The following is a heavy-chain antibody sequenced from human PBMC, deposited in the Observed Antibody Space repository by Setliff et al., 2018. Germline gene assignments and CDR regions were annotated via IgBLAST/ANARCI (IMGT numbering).Heavy chain of an antibody. V-gene: IGHV1-2*06. J-gene: IGHJ4*02. Sequence: ASVKVSCKASGYTFTGYYMYWVRQAPGQGLEWTGRINPNSGGTNYAQKFQGRVTMTRDTSISTVYMELSRLRSDDTAVYYCARRETYYNFWSGSQIEYWGQGTLVTVSS. D-gene: IGHD3-3*01. CDR3: ARRETYYNFWSGSQIEY. CDR1: GYTFTGYY. CDR2: INPNSGGT.